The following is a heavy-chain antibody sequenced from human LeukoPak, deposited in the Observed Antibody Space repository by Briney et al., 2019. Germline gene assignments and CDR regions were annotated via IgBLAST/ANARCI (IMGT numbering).Heavy chain of an antibody. V-gene: IGHV4-34*01. Sequence: PSETLSLTCAVYGGSFSGYYWSWIRRPPGKGLEWIGEINHSGSTNYNPSLKSRVTISVDTSKNQFSLKLSSVTAADTAVYYCARGLLRWSSPYGPWGQGTLVTVSS. CDR3: ARGLLRWSSPYGP. CDR1: GGSFSGYY. J-gene: IGHJ5*02. D-gene: IGHD4-23*01. CDR2: INHSGST.